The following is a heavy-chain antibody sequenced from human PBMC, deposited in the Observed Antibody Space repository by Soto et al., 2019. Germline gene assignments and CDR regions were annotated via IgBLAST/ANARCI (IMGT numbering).Heavy chain of an antibody. CDR1: GGSISNSRYY. CDR3: ARRYSSAFDI. J-gene: IGHJ3*02. CDR2: IYHTGNT. D-gene: IGHD6-13*01. V-gene: IGHV4-39*01. Sequence: SETLSLTCTVSGGSISNSRYYWAWIRQPPGKGLEWIGSIYHTGNTYYNPSLRSRVTISVDTSKNQFSLKLSSVTAADTAVYYCARRYSSAFDIWGQGTMVTVSS.